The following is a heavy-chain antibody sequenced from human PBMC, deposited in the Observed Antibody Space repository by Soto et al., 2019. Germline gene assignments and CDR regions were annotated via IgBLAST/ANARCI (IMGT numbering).Heavy chain of an antibody. J-gene: IGHJ4*02. D-gene: IGHD2-2*01. CDR3: ARASISDIVVVPAAVLFDY. V-gene: IGHV4-34*01. CDR2: INHSGST. CDR1: GGSFSGYY. Sequence: QVQLQQWGAGLLKPSETLSLTCAVYGGSFSGYYWSWIRQPPGKGLEWIGEINHSGSTNYNPSLKSRLTISVDTSKYQFSLKLSSVTAADTAVYYCARASISDIVVVPAAVLFDYWGQGTLVTVSS.